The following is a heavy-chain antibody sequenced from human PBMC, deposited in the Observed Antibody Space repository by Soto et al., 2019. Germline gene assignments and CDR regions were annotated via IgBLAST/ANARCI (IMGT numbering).Heavy chain of an antibody. D-gene: IGHD3-3*01. CDR2: INHSGST. J-gene: IGHJ5*02. V-gene: IGHV4-34*01. Sequence: SGTLSLTCAVYGGSFSGYYWSWIRQPPGKGMEWIGEINHSGSTNYNPSLKSRVTISVDTSKNQFSLKLSSVTAADTAVYYCARGGLVYDFRGPWVWFDPWGQATLGTVS. CDR1: GGSFSGYY. CDR3: ARGGLVYDFRGPWVWFDP.